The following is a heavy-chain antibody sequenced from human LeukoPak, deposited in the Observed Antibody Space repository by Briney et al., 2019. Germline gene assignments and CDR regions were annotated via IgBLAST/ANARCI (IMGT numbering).Heavy chain of an antibody. D-gene: IGHD3-3*01. Sequence: PSETLSLTCTVSGGSILGSTYYWAWIRQPPGKGLEWIGSIYYSGSTYYNPSLKSRVTISVDTSKNQFSLKLSSVTAADTAVYYCASTYYDFWSGYFDDWGQGTLVTVSS. CDR2: IYYSGST. CDR1: GGSILGSTYY. J-gene: IGHJ4*02. CDR3: ASTYYDFWSGYFDD. V-gene: IGHV4-39*01.